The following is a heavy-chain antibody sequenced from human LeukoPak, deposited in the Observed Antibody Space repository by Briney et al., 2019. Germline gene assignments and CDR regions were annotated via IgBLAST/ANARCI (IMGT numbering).Heavy chain of an antibody. Sequence: GGSLRLSCAASGFTFSSYGMHWVRQAPGKGLEWVAVISYDGSNKYYADSVKGRFTISRDNSKNTLYLQMNSLRAEDTAVYYCAKSPRGFCGGDCYGIDYWGQGTLVTVSS. CDR3: AKSPRGFCGGDCYGIDY. D-gene: IGHD2-21*02. J-gene: IGHJ4*02. V-gene: IGHV3-30*18. CDR1: GFTFSSYG. CDR2: ISYDGSNK.